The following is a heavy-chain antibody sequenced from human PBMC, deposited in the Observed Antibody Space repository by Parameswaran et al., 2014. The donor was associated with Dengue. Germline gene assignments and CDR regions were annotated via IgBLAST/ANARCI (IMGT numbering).Heavy chain of an antibody. Sequence: RWIRQPPGKGLEWIGEINHSGSTNYNPSLKSRVTISVDTSKNQFSLKLSSVTAADTAVYYCARGGSNQLLYKGRSYRWFDPWGQGTLVTVSS. CDR2: INHSGST. CDR3: ARGGSNQLLYKGRSYRWFDP. J-gene: IGHJ5*02. D-gene: IGHD2-2*02. V-gene: IGHV4-34*01.